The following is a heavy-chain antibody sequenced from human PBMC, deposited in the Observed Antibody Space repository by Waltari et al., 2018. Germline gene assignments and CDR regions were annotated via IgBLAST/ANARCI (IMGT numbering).Heavy chain of an antibody. Sequence: QVQLQESGPGLVKPSETLSLTCTVSGYSISSRYYWGWIRQPPGKGLEWIGSIYHSGSTYYNPSLKSRVTISVDTSKNQFSLKLSSVTAADTAVYYCARVSNRLFDYWGQGTLVTVSS. D-gene: IGHD4-4*01. V-gene: IGHV4-38-2*02. CDR2: IYHSGST. CDR1: GYSISSRYY. J-gene: IGHJ4*02. CDR3: ARVSNRLFDY.